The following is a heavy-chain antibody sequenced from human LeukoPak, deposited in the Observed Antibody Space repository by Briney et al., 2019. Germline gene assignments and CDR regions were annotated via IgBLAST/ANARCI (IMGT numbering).Heavy chain of an antibody. J-gene: IGHJ4*02. CDR1: GFTFRTYW. CDR2: INPGGSAK. CDR3: ARWGLSYTIDY. D-gene: IGHD2-21*01. Sequence: GALRLSCAASGFTFRTYWMAWVRQAPGKGLEWVANINPGGSAKYYVDSVKGRFTISRDDAKTSLYLQMDSLRAEDTAVYSGARWGLSYTIDYWGQGTLVTVSS. V-gene: IGHV3-7*01.